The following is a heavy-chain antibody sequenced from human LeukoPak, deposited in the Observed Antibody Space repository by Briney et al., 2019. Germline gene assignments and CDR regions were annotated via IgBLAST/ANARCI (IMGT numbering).Heavy chain of an antibody. D-gene: IGHD6-13*01. CDR3: ARQGYGLAAALDY. CDR2: IYPGDSDT. Sequence: GESLKISCKGSGYSFTNYWIGWVRQMPGKGLEWMGIIYPGDSDTRYSPSFQGQVTISADKSISTAYLQWSSLKASDTAMYCCARQGYGLAAALDYWGQGTLVTVSS. CDR1: GYSFTNYW. J-gene: IGHJ4*02. V-gene: IGHV5-51*01.